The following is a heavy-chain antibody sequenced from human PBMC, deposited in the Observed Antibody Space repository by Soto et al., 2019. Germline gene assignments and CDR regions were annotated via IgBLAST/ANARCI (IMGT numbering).Heavy chain of an antibody. V-gene: IGHV4-31*02. D-gene: IGHD6-19*01. CDR1: GYFIGAGGYY. J-gene: IGHJ5*02. CDR3: ARMYSSGSGWFHP. Sequence: QIELQESGPGLVKPSQTLSLTCFVSGYFIGAGGYYWSWMRHHPGKGLEWIGSFYSSGSIIYNPSLRSRVSISGDMSTNQFSMSLTSVTAADTARYYCARMYSSGSGWFHPWGQGTLVTVSS. CDR2: FYSSGSI.